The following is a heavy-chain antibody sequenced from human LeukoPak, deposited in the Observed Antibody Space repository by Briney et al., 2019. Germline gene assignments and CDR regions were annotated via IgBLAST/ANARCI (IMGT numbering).Heavy chain of an antibody. CDR1: GFTVSSNY. D-gene: IGHD3-10*01. CDR2: IYSGGST. V-gene: IGHV3-66*01. CDR3: ARDPTMVDAFDI. J-gene: IGHJ3*02. Sequence: GGSLRLSCAASGFTVSSNYMSWVRQAPGKGLEWVSVIYSGGSTYYADSVKGRFTISRDNSKNTLYLQMNSLRAEDTAVYYCARDPTMVDAFDIWGQGSMVTVSS.